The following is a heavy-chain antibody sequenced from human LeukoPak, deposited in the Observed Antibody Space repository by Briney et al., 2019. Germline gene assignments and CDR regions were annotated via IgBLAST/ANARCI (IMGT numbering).Heavy chain of an antibody. J-gene: IGHJ4*02. V-gene: IGHV3-23*01. D-gene: IGHD3-10*01. CDR3: AKEGYYDGSGSYPYGDY. CDR1: GFIFSNYA. CDR2: ISGRGDST. Sequence: GGSLRLSCAASGFIFSNYAMSWVRQAPGKGLEWVSAISGRGDSTYYADSVKGRFTISRDNSKNTLYLQMNSLRAEDTAVYYCAKEGYYDGSGSYPYGDYWGQGTLVTVSS.